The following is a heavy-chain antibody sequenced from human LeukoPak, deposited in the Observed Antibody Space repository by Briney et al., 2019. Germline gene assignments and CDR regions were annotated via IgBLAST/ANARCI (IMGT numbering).Heavy chain of an antibody. D-gene: IGHD2-21*02. Sequence: PGGSLRLSCAGSGFTFSSYAMSWVRQAPGKGLEWVSAISGSGGSTYYADSVKGRFTIPRDNSKNTLYLQMNSLRAEDTAVYYCAKDQQHIVVVTAMWNAFDIWGQGTMVTVSS. V-gene: IGHV3-23*01. CDR2: ISGSGGST. CDR1: GFTFSSYA. CDR3: AKDQQHIVVVTAMWNAFDI. J-gene: IGHJ3*02.